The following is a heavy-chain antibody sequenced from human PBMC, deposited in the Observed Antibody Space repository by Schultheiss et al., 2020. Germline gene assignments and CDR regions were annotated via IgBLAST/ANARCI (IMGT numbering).Heavy chain of an antibody. CDR2: ISYDGSNK. CDR1: GFTFSSYG. CDR3: AVGGINFDY. V-gene: IGHV3-30*03. J-gene: IGHJ4*02. Sequence: GESLKISCAASGFTFSSYGMHWVRQAPGKGLEWVAVISYDGSNKYYADSVKGRFTISRDNSKNTLYLQMNSLRAEDTAVYYCAVGGINFDYWGQGTLVTVSS. D-gene: IGHD3-16*01.